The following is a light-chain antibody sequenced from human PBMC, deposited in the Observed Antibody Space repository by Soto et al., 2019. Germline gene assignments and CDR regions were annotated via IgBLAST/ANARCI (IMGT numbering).Light chain of an antibody. J-gene: IGKJ2*01. CDR1: QSVSSSY. Sequence: EIVLTQSPGTLSLSPGERATLSCRASQSVSSSYLAWYQQKPGQAPRLLIYGASSRATGIPARFSGSGSGTDVTPTISRLEPEDVAVYYCQQYGSSPPYTFGQGTKLEIK. V-gene: IGKV3-20*01. CDR3: QQYGSSPPYT. CDR2: GAS.